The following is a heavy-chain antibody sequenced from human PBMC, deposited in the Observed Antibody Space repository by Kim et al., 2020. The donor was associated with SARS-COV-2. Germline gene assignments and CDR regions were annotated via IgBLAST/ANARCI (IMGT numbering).Heavy chain of an antibody. Sequence: GGSLRLSCAASGFTFSSYWMSWVRQAPGKGLEWVANIKQDGSEKYYVDSVKGRFTISRDNAKNSLYLQMNSLRAEDTAVYYCARDYYGSGNWFDPWGQGTLVTVSS. CDR1: GFTFSSYW. V-gene: IGHV3-7*03. D-gene: IGHD3-10*01. CDR3: ARDYYGSGNWFDP. J-gene: IGHJ5*02. CDR2: IKQDGSEK.